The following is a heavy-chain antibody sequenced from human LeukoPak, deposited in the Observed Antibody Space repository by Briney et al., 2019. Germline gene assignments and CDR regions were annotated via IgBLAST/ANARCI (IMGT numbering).Heavy chain of an antibody. V-gene: IGHV3-30-3*01. D-gene: IGHD3-10*01. CDR1: GFTFSSYA. CDR2: ISYDGSNK. Sequence: GGSLRLSCAASGFTFSSYAMHWVRQAPGKGLEWVAVISYDGSNKYYADSVKGRFTISRDNSKNTLYLQMNSLRAEDTAVYYCARESKWFGELCAFDIWGQGTMVTVSS. CDR3: ARESKWFGELCAFDI. J-gene: IGHJ3*02.